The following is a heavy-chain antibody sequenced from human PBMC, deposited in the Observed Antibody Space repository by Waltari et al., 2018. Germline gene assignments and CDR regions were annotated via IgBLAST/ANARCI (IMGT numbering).Heavy chain of an antibody. Sequence: QVQLVESGGGVVQPGRSLRLSCAASGFFFSTFGMHWVRQAPGKGLEWVAVISYDGSNKYYSDSVKGRFTIARDNSKNTLSLLMNSLRIEDTAVYYCAKPQANRGYTYDPIHFDSWGQGTLVTVSS. D-gene: IGHD5-18*01. J-gene: IGHJ4*02. CDR2: ISYDGSNK. CDR1: GFFFSTFG. V-gene: IGHV3-30*18. CDR3: AKPQANRGYTYDPIHFDS.